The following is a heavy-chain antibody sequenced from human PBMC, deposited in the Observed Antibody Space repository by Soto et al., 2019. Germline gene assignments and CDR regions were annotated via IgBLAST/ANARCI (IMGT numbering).Heavy chain of an antibody. CDR1: GFTFSSYS. Sequence: KPGGSLRLSCAASGFTFSSYSMNWVRKAPGKGLEWVSSISSSSSYIYYADSVKGRFTISRDNAKNSLYLQMNSLRAEDTAVYYCARGHDFWSGYQGPVDFYYYYGMDVWGQGTTVTVSS. CDR3: ARGHDFWSGYQGPVDFYYYYGMDV. CDR2: ISSSSSYI. D-gene: IGHD3-3*01. J-gene: IGHJ6*02. V-gene: IGHV3-21*01.